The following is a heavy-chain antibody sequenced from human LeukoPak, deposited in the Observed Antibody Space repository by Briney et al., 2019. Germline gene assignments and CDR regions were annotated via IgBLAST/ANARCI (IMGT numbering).Heavy chain of an antibody. Sequence: SETLSLTCTVSGDSIRGSTNYWAWIRQPPGKGLEWIGNAYYSGTYYYTPSLESRVTISLDASKNQFSLRPRSVTAADTALYFCARRIAGSSSMGYWGQGTLVTVSS. CDR2: AYYSGTY. J-gene: IGHJ4*02. CDR3: ARRIAGSSSMGY. CDR1: GDSIRGSTNY. V-gene: IGHV4-39*07. D-gene: IGHD6-6*01.